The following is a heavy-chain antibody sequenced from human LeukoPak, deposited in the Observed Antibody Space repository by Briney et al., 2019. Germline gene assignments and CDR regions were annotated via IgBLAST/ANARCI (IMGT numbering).Heavy chain of an antibody. Sequence: SETLSLTCTVSGGSISSGDYYWNWIRQPPGKGLEWIGFIYYSGSTDYNPSLKSRVTISVDTSRNQFSLKLTSVTAAVTAVYYCARERASYCTTNWCGNWFDPWGQGTLVTVSS. J-gene: IGHJ5*02. CDR1: GGSISSGDYY. D-gene: IGHD2-8*01. V-gene: IGHV4-30-4*08. CDR2: IYYSGST. CDR3: ARERASYCTTNWCGNWFDP.